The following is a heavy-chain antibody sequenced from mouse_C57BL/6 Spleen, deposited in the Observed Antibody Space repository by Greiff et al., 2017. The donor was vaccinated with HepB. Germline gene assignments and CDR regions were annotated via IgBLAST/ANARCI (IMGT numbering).Heavy chain of an antibody. CDR3: ARGNYYGSMYYFDY. CDR1: GYTFTDYY. J-gene: IGHJ2*01. V-gene: IGHV1-26*01. CDR2: INPNNGGT. Sequence: EVQLQQSGPELVKPGASVKISCKASGYTFTDYYMNWVKQSHGKSLEWIGDINPNNGGTSYNQKFKGKATLTVDKSSSTAYMELRSLTSEDSAVYYCARGNYYGSMYYFDYWGQGTTLTVSS. D-gene: IGHD1-1*01.